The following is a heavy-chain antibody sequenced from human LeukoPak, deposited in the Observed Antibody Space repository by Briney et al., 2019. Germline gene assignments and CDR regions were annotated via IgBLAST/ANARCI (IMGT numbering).Heavy chain of an antibody. CDR2: INHSGST. D-gene: IGHD3-22*01. CDR3: ARERYYDSSGYLY. V-gene: IGHV4-34*01. Sequence: SETLSLTCAVYGGSFSGYYWSWIRQPPGEGLEWIGEINHSGSTNYNPSLKSRVTISVDTSKNQFSLKLSSVTAADTAVYYCARERYYDSSGYLYWGQGTLVTVSS. CDR1: GGSFSGYY. J-gene: IGHJ4*02.